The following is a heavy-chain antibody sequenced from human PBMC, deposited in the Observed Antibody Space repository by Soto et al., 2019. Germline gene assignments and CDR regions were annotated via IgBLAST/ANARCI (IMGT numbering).Heavy chain of an antibody. J-gene: IGHJ5*02. D-gene: IGHD3-22*01. CDR1: GYTFTGNA. CDR2: INTGNGNT. V-gene: IGHV1-3*04. Sequence: QVQLVQSGAEVKKPGASVKVSCKASGYTFTGNAMHWVRQAPGQRLEWMGWINTGNGNTKYSQKFQGRLTITRDPXXNTTYSALTPQRSEARAVYYCAREGYVSSRYPLCSWGQGTLVTGSS. CDR3: AREGYVSSRYPLCS.